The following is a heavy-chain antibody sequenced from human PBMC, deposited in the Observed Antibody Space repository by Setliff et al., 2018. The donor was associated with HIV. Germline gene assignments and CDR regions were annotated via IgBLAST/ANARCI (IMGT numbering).Heavy chain of an antibody. D-gene: IGHD6-19*01. Sequence: GASVKVSCQASGYTFTGYYMHWVRQAPGQGLEWMGWINPHSGDTNYAQKFQDRVTMTRDTSVNIAYIQMNSPKTEDTSVYYCTTAPGIAVATRDYYHYYMDVWGKGTTVTVSS. J-gene: IGHJ6*03. CDR3: TTAPGIAVATRDYYHYYMDV. CDR1: GYTFTGYY. V-gene: IGHV1-2*02. CDR2: INPHSGDT.